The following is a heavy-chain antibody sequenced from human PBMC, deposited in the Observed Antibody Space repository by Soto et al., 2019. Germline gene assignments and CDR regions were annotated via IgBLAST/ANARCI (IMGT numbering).Heavy chain of an antibody. CDR3: ARGLILWFGELSRRGGYYYYMDV. Sequence: QVQLQQWGAGLLKPSETLSLTCAVYGGSFSGYQWSWIRQTPGKGLEWIGEINDSGNIIYNPSLKSRVTIFLDTPKKQISLKLSSVTAADTAVYYCARGLILWFGELSRRGGYYYYMDVWGKGTTVIVSS. CDR1: GGSFSGYQ. J-gene: IGHJ6*03. D-gene: IGHD3-10*01. V-gene: IGHV4-34*01. CDR2: INDSGNI.